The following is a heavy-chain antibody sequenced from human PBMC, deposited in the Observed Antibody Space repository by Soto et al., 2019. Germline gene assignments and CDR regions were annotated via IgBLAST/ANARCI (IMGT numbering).Heavy chain of an antibody. CDR2: IIPIFGTA. V-gene: IGHV1-69*13. D-gene: IGHD6-6*01. CDR3: ARDNSSSLPHHYYYGMDV. CDR1: GGTFSSYA. Sequence: GASVKFFCKASGGTFSSYAISWVRQAPGQGLEWMGGIIPIFGTANYAQKFQVRVTITADESTRTAYMELSSLRSEDTAVYYCARDNSSSLPHHYYYGMDVWGQGTTVTVSS. J-gene: IGHJ6*02.